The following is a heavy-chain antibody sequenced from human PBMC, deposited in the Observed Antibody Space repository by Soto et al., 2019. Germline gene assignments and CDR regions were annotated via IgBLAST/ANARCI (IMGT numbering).Heavy chain of an antibody. CDR2: IYATGTT. D-gene: IGHD1-1*01. V-gene: IGHV4-4*07. CDR3: VRDGTKTLRDWFDP. CDR1: GASISGFY. J-gene: IGHJ5*02. Sequence: SETLSLTCTVSGASISGFYWSWIRKSAGKGLEWIGRIYATGTTDYNPSLKSRVMMSVDTSKKQFSLKLRSVTAAETAVYYCVRDGTKTLRDWFDPWGQGISVTVSS.